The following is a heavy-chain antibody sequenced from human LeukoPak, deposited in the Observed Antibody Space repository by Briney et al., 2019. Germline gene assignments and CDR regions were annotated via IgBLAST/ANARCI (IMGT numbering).Heavy chain of an antibody. V-gene: IGHV3-49*03. CDR3: TREVGDVLRYFDWLSTMDY. D-gene: IGHD3-9*01. CDR1: GFTFGDYA. CDR2: IRSKAYGGTT. Sequence: GGSLRLSCTASGFTFGDYAMSWFRQAPGKGLEWVGFIRSKAYGGTTEYAASVKGRFTISRDDSKSIAYLQMNSLKTEDTAVYYCTREVGDVLRYFDWLSTMDYWGQGTLVTVSS. J-gene: IGHJ4*02.